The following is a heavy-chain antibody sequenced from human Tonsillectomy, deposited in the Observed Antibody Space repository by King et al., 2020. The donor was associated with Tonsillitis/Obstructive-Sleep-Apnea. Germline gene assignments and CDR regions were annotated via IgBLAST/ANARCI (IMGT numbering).Heavy chain of an antibody. CDR2: IKHDGSEK. CDR3: AREPPFPTDYYGPGTNDGFDV. CDR1: GFTFSTYW. V-gene: IGHV3-7*01. Sequence: VQLVESGGGLVQPGGSLRLSCAASGFTFSTYWMSWVRQAPGKGLEWVANIKHDGSEKYYVDSVKGRFTISRDNAKNSLDLQMNSLRVEDTAVYYCAREPPFPTDYYGPGTNDGFDVWGKGTMVTVSS. D-gene: IGHD3-10*01. J-gene: IGHJ3*01.